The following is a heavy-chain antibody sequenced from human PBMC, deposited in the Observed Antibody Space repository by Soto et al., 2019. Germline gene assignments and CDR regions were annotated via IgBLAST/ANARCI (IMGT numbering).Heavy chain of an antibody. CDR3: ARDKGYSYGSYKSYFDY. V-gene: IGHV1-69*06. CDR2: IIPIFGTA. D-gene: IGHD5-18*01. CDR1: GGTFSSYA. Sequence: SVKVSCKASGGTFSSYAISWVRQAPGQGLEWMGGIIPIFGTANYAQKFQGRVTITADRSTSTAYMELSSLRSEDTAVYYCARDKGYSYGSYKSYFDYWGQGTLVTVSS. J-gene: IGHJ4*02.